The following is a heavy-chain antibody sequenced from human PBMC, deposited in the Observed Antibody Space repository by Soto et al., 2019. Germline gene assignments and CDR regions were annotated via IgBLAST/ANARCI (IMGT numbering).Heavy chain of an antibody. CDR1: GGSISSYY. D-gene: IGHD5-18*01. Sequence: QVQLQESGPGLVKPSETLSLTCTVSGGSISSYYWSWIRQPPWKGLEWIGYIYYSGSTNYNPSLKSRVTISVDTYKNQFSLKLSSVTAAVTAVYYCARDRGDSYGSGYYYGMDVWGQVTTVTVSS. CDR3: ARDRGDSYGSGYYYGMDV. J-gene: IGHJ6*02. CDR2: IYYSGST. V-gene: IGHV4-59*01.